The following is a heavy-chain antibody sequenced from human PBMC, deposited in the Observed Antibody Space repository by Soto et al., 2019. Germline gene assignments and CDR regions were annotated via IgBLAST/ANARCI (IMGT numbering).Heavy chain of an antibody. CDR1: GGSISSGGYY. CDR2: IYHSGST. Sequence: PSETLSLTCTVSGGSISSGGYYWSWIRQHPGKGLEWIGYIYHSGSTYYNPSLKSRVTISVDTSKNQFSLKVSSMTAADTAVYYCAREAAGILNWFDPWGQGTLVTVSS. CDR3: AREAAGILNWFDP. J-gene: IGHJ5*02. D-gene: IGHD6-25*01. V-gene: IGHV4-31*03.